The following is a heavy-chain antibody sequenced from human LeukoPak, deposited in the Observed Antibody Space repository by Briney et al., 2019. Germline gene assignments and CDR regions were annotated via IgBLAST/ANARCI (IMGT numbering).Heavy chain of an antibody. D-gene: IGHD3-22*01. CDR1: GGTFSSYA. V-gene: IGHV1-69*05. CDR2: IIPIFGTA. CDR3: ARDSYYYDSSGYYSDAFDI. Sequence: ASVKVSCKASGGTFSSYAISWVRQAPGQGLEWMGGIIPIFGTANYAQKFQGRVTLTTDESTSTAYMELSSLRSEDTAVYYCARDSYYYDSSGYYSDAFDIWGQGTMVTVSS. J-gene: IGHJ3*02.